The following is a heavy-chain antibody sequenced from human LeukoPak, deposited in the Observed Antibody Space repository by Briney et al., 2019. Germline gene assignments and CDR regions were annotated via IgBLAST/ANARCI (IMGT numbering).Heavy chain of an antibody. CDR2: ISSSSSYI. CDR3: ARAQNYGYGSGSYLQYYFDY. CDR1: GFTFSSYS. D-gene: IGHD3-10*01. Sequence: GGSLRLSCAASGFTFSSYSMNWVRQAPGKGLEWVSSISSSSSYIYYADSVKGRFTISRDNANNSLYLQMNSLRAEDTAVYYCARAQNYGYGSGSYLQYYFDYWGQGTLVTVSS. V-gene: IGHV3-21*01. J-gene: IGHJ4*02.